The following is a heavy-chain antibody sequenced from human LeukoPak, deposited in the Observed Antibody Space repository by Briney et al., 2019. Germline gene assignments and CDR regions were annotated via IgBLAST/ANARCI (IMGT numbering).Heavy chain of an antibody. V-gene: IGHV3-64D*06. Sequence: AGGSLRLSCSASGFTFSRYAMHWVRQAPGKGLEYISAISSNGGSTYYADSVKGRFTISRDNSRNTLHLQMSSLRVEDTAVYYCARDSGYDLRPTLDYWGQGTLVTVSS. D-gene: IGHD5-12*01. CDR1: GFTFSRYA. CDR3: ARDSGYDLRPTLDY. J-gene: IGHJ4*02. CDR2: ISSNGGST.